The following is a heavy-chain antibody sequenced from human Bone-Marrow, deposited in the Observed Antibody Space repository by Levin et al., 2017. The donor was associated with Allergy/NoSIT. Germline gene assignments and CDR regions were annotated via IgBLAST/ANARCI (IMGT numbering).Heavy chain of an antibody. CDR3: VREIRRGFRHDY. D-gene: IGHD3-22*01. CDR2: INHSGST. Sequence: SETLSLTCAVYGGSFSGYYWSWIRQPPGKGLEWIGEINHSGSTNYNPSLKSRVTISVDTSKNQFSLKLSSVTAADTAVYYCVREIRRGFRHDYWGQGTLVTVSS. V-gene: IGHV4-34*01. J-gene: IGHJ4*02. CDR1: GGSFSGYY.